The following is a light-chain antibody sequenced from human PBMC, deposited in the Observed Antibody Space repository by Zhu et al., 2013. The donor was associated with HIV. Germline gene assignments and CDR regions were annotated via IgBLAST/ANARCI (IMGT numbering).Light chain of an antibody. Sequence: DIVMTQSPDSLAVSLGERATINCKSSQSVLYSSNNKNYLAWYQQNPGQPPKLLIYWASTRESGVPDRFSGSGSGTEFTLTISSLQPDDFATYYCQQHDSSSSFGG. V-gene: IGKV4-1*01. CDR3: QQHDSSSS. CDR1: QSVLYSSNNKNY. CDR2: WAS. J-gene: IGKJ4*01.